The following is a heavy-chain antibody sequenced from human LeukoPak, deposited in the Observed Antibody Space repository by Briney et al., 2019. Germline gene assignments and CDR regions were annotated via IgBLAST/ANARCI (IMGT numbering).Heavy chain of an antibody. J-gene: IGHJ4*02. D-gene: IGHD1-26*01. CDR1: GGSVSNSTYY. CDR3: ARHGTDFDY. V-gene: IGHV4-39*01. CDR2: IYYSGST. Sequence: SETLSLTCTVSGGSVSNSTYYWGWIRQPPGKGLEWIGNIYYSGSTYYNPSLKSRVTISVDTSKNQFSLKLSSVTAADTAVYYCARHGTDFDYWGQGTLVTVSS.